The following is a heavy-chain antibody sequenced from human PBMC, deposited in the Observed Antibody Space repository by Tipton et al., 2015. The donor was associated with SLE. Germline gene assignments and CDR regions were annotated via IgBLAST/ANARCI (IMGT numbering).Heavy chain of an antibody. D-gene: IGHD5-12*01. CDR3: ARSIVATRAYYYGMDV. CDR1: GYTFTSYG. Sequence: QSGAEVKKPGASVKVSCKASGYTFTSYGISWVRQAPGQGLEWMGWISAYNGNTNYEQKLQGRVTMTTDTSTSTAYMELSSLRSEDTAVYYCARSIVATRAYYYGMDVWGQGTTVTVSS. CDR2: ISAYNGNT. J-gene: IGHJ6*02. V-gene: IGHV1-18*01.